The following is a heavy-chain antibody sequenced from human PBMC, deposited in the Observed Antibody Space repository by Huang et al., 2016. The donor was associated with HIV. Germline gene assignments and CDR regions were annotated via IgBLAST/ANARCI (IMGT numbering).Heavy chain of an antibody. J-gene: IGHJ4*02. CDR2: INHSGRT. D-gene: IGHD3-9*01. V-gene: IGHV4-34*01. CDR3: ARVEINTLTGYFSSFDN. CDR1: GGSFRNYF. Sequence: QVHLQQWGAGLLKPSEALSLTCAVYGGSFRNYFWSWIRQPPGKGLEWIGEINHSGRTSYSPSLKSRVTISVDTSKNQFSLTLSSVTAADTAVYYCARVEINTLTGYFSSFDNWGQGTLVTVSS.